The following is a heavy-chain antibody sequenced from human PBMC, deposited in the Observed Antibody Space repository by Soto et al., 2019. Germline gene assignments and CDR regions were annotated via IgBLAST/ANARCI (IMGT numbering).Heavy chain of an antibody. CDR2: IYYSGST. V-gene: IGHV4-39*01. J-gene: IGHJ2*01. Sequence: QLQLQESGPGLVKPSETLSLTCTVSGGSISSSSYYWGWIRQPPGKGLEWIGSIYYSGSTYYNPSLKRRLTFSVDTSKNQSSLKLRAVTAADTAVYYCARQQYYYDSSGYRYWYFDLWGRGTLVTVSS. CDR3: ARQQYYYDSSGYRYWYFDL. CDR1: GGSISSSSYY. D-gene: IGHD3-22*01.